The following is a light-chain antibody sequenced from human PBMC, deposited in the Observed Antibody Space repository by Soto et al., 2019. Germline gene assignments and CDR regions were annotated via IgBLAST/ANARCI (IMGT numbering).Light chain of an antibody. CDR2: GAS. CDR3: QQYDDWPPT. Sequence: EILMTQSPASLSVSPGERATLSCRASQSVSTNLAWYRQKPGQAPRLLIYGASARATGIPARFSGSASATDFTLTISSLQSEDFAVYYCQQYDDWPPTFGGGTKVEIK. V-gene: IGKV3-15*01. J-gene: IGKJ4*01. CDR1: QSVSTN.